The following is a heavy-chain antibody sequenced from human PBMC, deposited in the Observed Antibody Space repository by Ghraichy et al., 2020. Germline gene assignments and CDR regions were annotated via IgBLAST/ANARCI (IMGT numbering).Heavy chain of an antibody. CDR2: IRNQAYGGTT. J-gene: IGHJ4*02. CDR3: TRAITYSTGWYVGYYIDF. V-gene: IGHV3-49*04. Sequence: GESLNISCTGSGFTFGDSAVSWVRQAPGKGLEWVGFIRNQAYGGTTEYAASVKGRFTISRDDSKGIAYLQMNSLKTEDTAVYYCTRAITYSTGWYVGYYIDFWGQGTLVTVSS. CDR1: GFTFGDSA. D-gene: IGHD6-19*01.